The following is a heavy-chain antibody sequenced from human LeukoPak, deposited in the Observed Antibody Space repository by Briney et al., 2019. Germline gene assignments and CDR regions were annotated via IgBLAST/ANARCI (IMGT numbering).Heavy chain of an antibody. V-gene: IGHV4-61*02. CDR2: IYTSGST. J-gene: IGHJ6*03. CDR3: ARESSSPNYYYYYMDV. D-gene: IGHD6-13*01. Sequence: SETLSLTCTVSGGSISSGSYYWSWIRQPAGKGLEWIGRIYTSGSTNYNPSPKSRVTISVDTSKNQFSLKLSSVTAADTAVYYCARESSSPNYYYYYMDVWGKGTTVTISS. CDR1: GGSISSGSYY.